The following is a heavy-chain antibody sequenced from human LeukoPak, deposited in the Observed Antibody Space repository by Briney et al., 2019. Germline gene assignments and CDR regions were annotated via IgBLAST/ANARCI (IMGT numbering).Heavy chain of an antibody. J-gene: IGHJ4*02. Sequence: GASVKVSCKASGYTVTKFGISWVRQAPGQGLEWLGWISAYNGQTHYAQKFQGGVTMTTDSSTNTAYMDLLSLRSDDTAVYDCARESNYYDTRGYQTYYFDYWGQGTLVTVSS. CDR3: ARESNYYDTRGYQTYYFDY. CDR2: ISAYNGQT. V-gene: IGHV1-18*01. D-gene: IGHD3-22*01. CDR1: GYTVTKFG.